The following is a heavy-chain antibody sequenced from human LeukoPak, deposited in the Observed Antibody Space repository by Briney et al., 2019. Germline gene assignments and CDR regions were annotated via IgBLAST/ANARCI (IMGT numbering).Heavy chain of an antibody. CDR3: ARFGYSSSWYWFDP. CDR1: GYSITSAYY. V-gene: IGHV4-38-2*02. J-gene: IGHJ5*02. CDR2: FFLKGST. D-gene: IGHD6-13*01. Sequence: SETLSLTCTVSGYSITSAYYWGWIRQPPGKGLEWIGSFFLKGSTYYNPSLKSRITISVDTSKNQFSLKLSSVTAADTAVYYCARFGYSSSWYWFDPWGQGTLVTVSS.